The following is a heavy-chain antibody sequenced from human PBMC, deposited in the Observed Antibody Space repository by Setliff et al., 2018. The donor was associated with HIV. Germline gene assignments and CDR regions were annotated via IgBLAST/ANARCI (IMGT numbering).Heavy chain of an antibody. Sequence: SETLSLTCTVSGDSIRSGDFYWSWIRQSPGKGLEWIGYIYYSGSTYYNPSLRSRITISVDTSKNHFSLKLNSVTAADTAVYYCARERWLQGGFCYGMDVWGQGTTVTVSS. D-gene: IGHD4-17*01. J-gene: IGHJ6*02. V-gene: IGHV4-30-4*08. CDR1: GDSIRSGDFY. CDR2: IYYSGST. CDR3: ARERWLQGGFCYGMDV.